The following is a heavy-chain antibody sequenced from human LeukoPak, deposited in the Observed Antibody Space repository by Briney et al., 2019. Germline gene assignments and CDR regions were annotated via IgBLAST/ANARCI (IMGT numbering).Heavy chain of an antibody. V-gene: IGHV1-8*01. CDR2: MNPNSGNT. D-gene: IGHD2-15*01. CDR1: GYTFTTYD. J-gene: IGHJ5*02. CDR3: ARFDCSGGSCYGKFDP. Sequence: ASVKVSCKASGYTFTTYDINWVRQATGQGLEWMGWMNPNSGNTDYAQKFQGRVTMTRDTSISTAYMELSRLRSDDTAVYYCARFDCSGGSCYGKFDPWGQGTLVTVSS.